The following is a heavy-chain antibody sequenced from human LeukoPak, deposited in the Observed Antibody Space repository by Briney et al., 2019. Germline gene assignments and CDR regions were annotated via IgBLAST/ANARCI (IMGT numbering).Heavy chain of an antibody. Sequence: ASVKVSCKASGYTFTGYYMHWVRQAPGQGLEWMGWINPNSGGTNYAQKFQGRVTMTRDTSISTAYMELSRLRSDDTAVYYCARFHDFWSGYYSARGYYFDYWGQGTLVTVSS. CDR3: ARFHDFWSGYYSARGYYFDY. V-gene: IGHV1-2*02. CDR2: INPNSGGT. D-gene: IGHD3-3*01. J-gene: IGHJ4*02. CDR1: GYTFTGYY.